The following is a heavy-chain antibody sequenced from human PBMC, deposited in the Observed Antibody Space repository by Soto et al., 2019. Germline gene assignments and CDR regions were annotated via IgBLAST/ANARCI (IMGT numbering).Heavy chain of an antibody. CDR1: GYTFTSYD. J-gene: IGHJ5*02. CDR3: ATGSTKSSTSYFWGDFRFDP. Sequence: QVQLVQSGAEVKKPGASVKVYCKASGYTFTSYDINWVRQATGQGLEWMGWMNPNSGNTGYAQKFQGSVTMTRSTSISTAYMELSSLRSEDTAVYYCATGSTKSSTSYFWGDFRFDPWGQGTLVTVSS. V-gene: IGHV1-8*01. CDR2: MNPNSGNT. D-gene: IGHD2-2*01.